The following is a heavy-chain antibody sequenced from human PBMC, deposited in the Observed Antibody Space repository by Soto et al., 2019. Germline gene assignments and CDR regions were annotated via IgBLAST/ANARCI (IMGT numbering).Heavy chain of an antibody. Sequence: EVQLVESGGGLVQPGGSLRLSCAASGFTFSDHWRHWVRQGPGEGLVWVSRIKGDGSITNYADSVKGRFTISRDNAKNTVYLPINSLRVEDTALYYCARGLRGASGMDVWGHGTMVTVSS. V-gene: IGHV3-74*01. CDR2: IKGDGSIT. CDR1: GFTFSDHW. D-gene: IGHD2-21*02. CDR3: ARGLRGASGMDV. J-gene: IGHJ6*02.